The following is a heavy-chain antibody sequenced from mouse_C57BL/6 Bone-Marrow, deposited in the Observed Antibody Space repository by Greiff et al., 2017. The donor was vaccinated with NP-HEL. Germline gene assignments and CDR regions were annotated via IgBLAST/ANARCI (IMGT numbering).Heavy chain of an antibody. J-gene: IGHJ4*01. V-gene: IGHV2-6-1*01. CDR1: GFSLTSYG. CDR2: IWSDGST. Sequence: VQLQQSGPGLVAPSQSLSITCTVSGFSLTSYGVHWVRQPPGKGLEWLVVIWSDGSTTSNSALNSRLSISKDNSKSQVFLKMNSLQTDDTAMYYCARHQGLRGAMDYWGQGTSVTVSA. CDR3: ARHQGLRGAMDY. D-gene: IGHD1-1*01.